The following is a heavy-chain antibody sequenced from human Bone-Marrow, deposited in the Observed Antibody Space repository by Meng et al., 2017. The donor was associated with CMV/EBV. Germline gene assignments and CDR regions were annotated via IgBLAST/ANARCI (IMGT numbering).Heavy chain of an antibody. V-gene: IGHV3-53*01. Sequence: GGSLRLSCAASGFTFSSYSMNWVRQAPGKGLEWVSVIYSGGSTYYADSVKGRFTISRDNSKNTLYLQMNSLRAEDTAVYYCASKRIAARGFDYWGQGTLVTVSS. CDR3: ASKRIAARGFDY. CDR1: GFTFSSYS. D-gene: IGHD6-6*01. CDR2: IYSGGST. J-gene: IGHJ4*02.